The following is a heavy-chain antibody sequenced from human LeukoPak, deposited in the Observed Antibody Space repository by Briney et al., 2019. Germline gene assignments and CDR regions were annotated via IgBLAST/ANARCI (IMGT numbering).Heavy chain of an antibody. D-gene: IGHD1-26*01. V-gene: IGHV3-23*01. CDR1: GFTFSSYA. J-gene: IGHJ4*02. CDR3: AKAGSGSYYGMESHFDY. CDR2: ISGSGDST. Sequence: GGSLRLSCAASGFTFSSYAMSWVRQAPGKGLEWVSAISGSGDSTYYADSVKGRFTISRDNSKNTLYLQMNSLRAEDTAVYYCAKAGSGSYYGMESHFDYWGQGTLVTVSS.